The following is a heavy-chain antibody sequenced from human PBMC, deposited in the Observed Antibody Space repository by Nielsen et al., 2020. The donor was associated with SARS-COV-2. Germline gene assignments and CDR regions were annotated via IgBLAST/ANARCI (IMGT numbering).Heavy chain of an antibody. Sequence: GGSLRLSCAASGFTFSSYAMHWVRQAPGKGLEWVAVISYDGSNKYYADSVKGRFTISRDNSKNTLYLQMNSLRAEDTAVYYCARAQAYYYYYYMDVWGKGTTVTVSS. CDR2: ISYDGSNK. CDR1: GFTFSSYA. J-gene: IGHJ6*03. V-gene: IGHV3-30-3*01. CDR3: ARAQAYYYYYYMDV.